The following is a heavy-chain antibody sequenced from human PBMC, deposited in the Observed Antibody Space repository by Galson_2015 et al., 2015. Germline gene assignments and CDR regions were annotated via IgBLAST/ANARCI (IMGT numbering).Heavy chain of an antibody. V-gene: IGHV3-30*18. J-gene: IGHJ4*02. CDR3: GKEYDDSAYYITADY. D-gene: IGHD3-3*01. CDR2: ISYDGSTK. Sequence: SLRLSCAASGFTFSNYGMHWVRQAPGRGLEWVAVISYDGSTKYYADSVKGRFTISRDNSKNTVYLQMNGLRAEDTAMFYGGKEYDDSAYYITADYWGQGTLVTVSS. CDR1: GFTFSNYG.